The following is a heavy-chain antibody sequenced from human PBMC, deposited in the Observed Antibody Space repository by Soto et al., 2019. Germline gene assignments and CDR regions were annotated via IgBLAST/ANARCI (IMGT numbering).Heavy chain of an antibody. CDR3: ARGWGYFDSSGFPYLYAMDV. V-gene: IGHV3-7*01. J-gene: IGHJ6*02. D-gene: IGHD3-22*01. CDR2: IKEDGSEK. CDR1: GLTFSTYW. Sequence: GGSLRLSCAASGLTFSTYWMSWVRKAPGKGLEWVANIKEDGSEKYYVDSVEGRFTISRDNAKNSLYLQMTSLRAEDTALYYCARGWGYFDSSGFPYLYAMDVWGQGTTVTVSS.